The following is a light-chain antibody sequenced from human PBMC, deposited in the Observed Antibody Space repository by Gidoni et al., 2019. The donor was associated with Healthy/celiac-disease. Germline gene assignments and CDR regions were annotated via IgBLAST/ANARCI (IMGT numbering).Light chain of an antibody. CDR2: GAS. J-gene: IGKJ5*01. V-gene: IGKV3-20*01. Sequence: EIVLTQSPGTLSLSPGERATLSCRASQSVSRSYLAWYQQQPGQAPMLLIYGASSRAAGIPDRFSGRWSGTVFPRTISRLEPEVVAVYYCQQYGSSPITFGQGTRLEIK. CDR1: QSVSRSY. CDR3: QQYGSSPIT.